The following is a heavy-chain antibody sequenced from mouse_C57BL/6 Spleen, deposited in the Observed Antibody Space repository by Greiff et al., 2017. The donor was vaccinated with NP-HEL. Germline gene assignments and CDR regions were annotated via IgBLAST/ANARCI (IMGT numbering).Heavy chain of an antibody. D-gene: IGHD1-1*01. CDR2: IDPENGDT. V-gene: IGHV14-4*01. Sequence: EVQRVESGAELVRPGASVKLSCTASGFNIKDDYMHWVKQRPEQGLEWIGWIDPENGDTEYASKFQGKATITADTSSNTAYLQLSSLTSEDTAVYYCTFTTVVPFAYWGQGTLVTVSA. J-gene: IGHJ3*01. CDR3: TFTTVVPFAY. CDR1: GFNIKDDY.